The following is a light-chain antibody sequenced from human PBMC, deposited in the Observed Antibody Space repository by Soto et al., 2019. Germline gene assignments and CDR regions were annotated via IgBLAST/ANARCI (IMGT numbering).Light chain of an antibody. J-gene: IGKJ1*01. V-gene: IGKV3-20*01. Sequence: EVVLTQSPGALSLSPGEGVTLSCRASQNIRGNELAWYRQKRGQAPRLLMYGGSTRADGIPDRFSGRGTGTNFTLAISRLEPEDSAGYYCQDYGTSHPWTFGQGTKLEIK. CDR1: QNIRGNE. CDR3: QDYGTSHPWT. CDR2: GGS.